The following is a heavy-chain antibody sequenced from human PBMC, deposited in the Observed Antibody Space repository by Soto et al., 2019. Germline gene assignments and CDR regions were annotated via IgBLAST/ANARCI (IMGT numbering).Heavy chain of an antibody. J-gene: IGHJ6*02. CDR1: GGSISSGDYY. D-gene: IGHD6-6*01. Sequence: QVQLQESGPGLVKPSQTLSLTCTVSGGSISSGDYYWSWIRQPPGKGLEWIGYIYYSGSTYYNPSLKSRVTISVDTSKNQFSLKLSSVTAADTAVYYCAREEGTYSSSLTGGYYYGMDVWGQGTTVTVSS. CDR3: AREEGTYSSSLTGGYYYGMDV. V-gene: IGHV4-30-4*01. CDR2: IYYSGST.